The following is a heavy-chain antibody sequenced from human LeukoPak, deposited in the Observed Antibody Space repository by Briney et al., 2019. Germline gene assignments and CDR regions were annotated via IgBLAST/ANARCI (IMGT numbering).Heavy chain of an antibody. CDR3: AREHTNLEYSSSPPGY. J-gene: IGHJ4*02. D-gene: IGHD6-6*01. CDR2: ISYDGSNK. Sequence: GGSLRLSCAASGFTFSSYAMSWVRQAPGKGLEWVAVISYDGSNKYYADSVKGRFTISRDNSKNTLYLQMNSLRAEDTAVYYCAREHTNLEYSSSPPGYWGQGTLVTVSS. V-gene: IGHV3-30-3*01. CDR1: GFTFSSYA.